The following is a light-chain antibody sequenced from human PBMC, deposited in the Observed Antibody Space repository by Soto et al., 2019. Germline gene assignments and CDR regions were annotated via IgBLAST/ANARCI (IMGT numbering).Light chain of an antibody. Sequence: DIQMTQSPSSLSASVGDRVTIACQSSHDVSRNLNWFQQKTGEAPKLLIYDASNLERGVPSRFSASGSGTDFAFTISSLQPEDVATYYCQQYNSMISFGGGTEIELK. CDR1: HDVSRN. CDR3: QQYNSMIS. J-gene: IGKJ4*01. V-gene: IGKV1-33*01. CDR2: DAS.